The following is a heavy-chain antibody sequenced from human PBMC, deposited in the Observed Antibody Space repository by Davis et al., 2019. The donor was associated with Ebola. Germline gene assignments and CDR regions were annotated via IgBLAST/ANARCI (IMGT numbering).Heavy chain of an antibody. CDR1: GFTFSSYS. J-gene: IGHJ4*02. D-gene: IGHD4-11*01. Sequence: PGGSLRLSCAASGFTFSSYSMNWVRQAPGKGLEWVSSISSSSTYIDYSDSVKGRFTISRDNAKNSLYLQMNSLRAEDTAVYYCARVYSDYSNYFDYWGQGTLVTVSS. V-gene: IGHV3-21*01. CDR2: ISSSSTYI. CDR3: ARVYSDYSNYFDY.